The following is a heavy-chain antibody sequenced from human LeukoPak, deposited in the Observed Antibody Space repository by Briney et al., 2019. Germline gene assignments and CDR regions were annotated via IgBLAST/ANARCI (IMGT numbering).Heavy chain of an antibody. CDR3: ARDTYGGFGY. J-gene: IGHJ4*02. D-gene: IGHD4-23*01. CDR2: INQDGSEK. V-gene: IGHV3-7*03. CDR1: GFIFKNYW. Sequence: GGSLRLSCAASGFIFKNYWMGWVRQAPGKGLEWVASINQDGSEKYYMDSMEGRFAISRDNVKTSLYLQINTLRAEDTAIFYCARDTYGGFGYWGQGILVTVFS.